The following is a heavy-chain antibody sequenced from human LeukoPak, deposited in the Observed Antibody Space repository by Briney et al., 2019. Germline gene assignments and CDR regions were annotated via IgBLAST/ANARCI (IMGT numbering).Heavy chain of an antibody. D-gene: IGHD3-22*01. Sequence: GGSLRLSCAASGFTFSNYVMNWVRQAPGKGLEWVSSISSSSSYIYYADSVKGRFTISRDNAKNSLYLQMNSLRAEDTAVYYCSAGEGYYDSSDYYSAWAFNVWGQGTMVTVSS. CDR1: GFTFSNYV. CDR2: ISSSSSYI. V-gene: IGHV3-21*01. J-gene: IGHJ3*01. CDR3: SAGEGYYDSSDYYSAWAFNV.